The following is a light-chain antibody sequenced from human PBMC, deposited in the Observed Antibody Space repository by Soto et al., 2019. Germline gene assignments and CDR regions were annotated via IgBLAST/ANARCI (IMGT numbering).Light chain of an antibody. Sequence: EIVLPQSPGTLSLSPGERATLSCRASQSVSSSYLAWYQQKPGQAPRLLIDGASSRATGIPDRFSGSGSGTDFTLTISSLEPEDFAVYYCQPYGSSPRTFGQGTNVESK. CDR2: GAS. CDR3: QPYGSSPRT. CDR1: QSVSSSY. V-gene: IGKV3-20*01. J-gene: IGKJ1*01.